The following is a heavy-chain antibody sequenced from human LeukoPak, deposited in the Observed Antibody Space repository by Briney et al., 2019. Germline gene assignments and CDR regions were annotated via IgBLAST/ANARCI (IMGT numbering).Heavy chain of an antibody. J-gene: IGHJ4*02. V-gene: IGHV3-74*01. CDR2: INSDGINT. D-gene: IGHD3-3*01. Sequence: GGSLRLSCAAFGFTFSNYWMHWVRQAPGKGLVWVSRINSDGINTSYADSVKGRFTISRDNAKNTLYLQMNSLRAEDTAVYYCAKSYYDFWSGYYQTFDYWGQGTLVTVSS. CDR1: GFTFSNYW. CDR3: AKSYYDFWSGYYQTFDY.